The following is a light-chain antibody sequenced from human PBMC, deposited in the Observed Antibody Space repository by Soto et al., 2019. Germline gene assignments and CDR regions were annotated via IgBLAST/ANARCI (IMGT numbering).Light chain of an antibody. CDR3: QQYNSYPIT. CDR2: GVS. CDR1: QSIGKH. V-gene: IGKV1-16*01. J-gene: IGKJ5*01. Sequence: DIQMTQSPSFLSASVGDRVTITCRASQSIGKHLNWYQQKPGKAPKFLVYGVSKLQSGVPSRFTGSGSGTDFTLTISSLQPEDFATYYCQQYNSYPITFGQGTRLEIK.